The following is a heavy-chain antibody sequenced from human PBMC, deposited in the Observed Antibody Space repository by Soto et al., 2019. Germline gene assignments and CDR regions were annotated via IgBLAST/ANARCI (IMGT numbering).Heavy chain of an antibody. D-gene: IGHD1-7*01. CDR3: AIRYNWNYQHQRDGMDV. CDR2: IIPIFGTA. J-gene: IGHJ6*02. Sequence: QVQLVQSGAEVKKPGSSVKVSCKASGVTFSSYAISWVRQSPGQGLEWMGWIIPIFGTANEAQKFQGGVTSTADESTRPAYMGRRSLGSQATAGYYCAIRYNWNYQHQRDGMDVWGQGTPGPVSS. V-gene: IGHV1-69*01. CDR1: GVTFSSYA.